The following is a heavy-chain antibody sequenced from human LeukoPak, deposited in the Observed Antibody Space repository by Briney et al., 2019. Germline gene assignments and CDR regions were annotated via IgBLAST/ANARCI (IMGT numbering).Heavy chain of an antibody. D-gene: IGHD3-22*01. CDR3: VRETANYYESSGYQDN. J-gene: IGHJ4*02. CDR1: GYTFTGYY. Sequence: GASVKVSCKASGYTFTGYYMHWVRQAPGPGQERMGWINTNSSGTNNAHKFQGRVIITRDTSISTAYMVLSRLGSADTAGSYCVRETANYYESSGYQDNWGQRTLVTVSS. CDR2: INTNSSGT. V-gene: IGHV1-2*02.